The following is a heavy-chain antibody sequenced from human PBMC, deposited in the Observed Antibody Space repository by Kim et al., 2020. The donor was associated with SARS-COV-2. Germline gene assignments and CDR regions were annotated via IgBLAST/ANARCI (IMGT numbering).Heavy chain of an antibody. CDR2: IYYSGST. Sequence: SETLSLTCTVSGGSISSSSYYWGWIRQPPGKGLEWIGSIYYSGSTYYNPSLKSRVTISVDTSKNQFSLKLSSVTAADTAVYYCARRRLGVGATNPGGQGT. CDR1: GGSISSSSYY. D-gene: IGHD1-26*01. CDR3: ARRRLGVGATNP. J-gene: IGHJ4*02. V-gene: IGHV4-39*01.